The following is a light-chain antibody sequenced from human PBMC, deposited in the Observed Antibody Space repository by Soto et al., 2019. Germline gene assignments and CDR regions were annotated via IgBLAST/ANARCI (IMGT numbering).Light chain of an antibody. J-gene: IGLJ1*01. CDR1: KNDIGVYDF. CDR3: KSYAGSNTYV. Sequence: QSVLTRSPSASGSPGQSVTISCTGTKNDIGVYDFVSWYQHHQGKAPRLIIYEVVQRPSGVPDRFSGSKSGNTASLTVSGLQAADEADYFCKSYAGSNTYVFGSGTKV. V-gene: IGLV2-8*01. CDR2: EVV.